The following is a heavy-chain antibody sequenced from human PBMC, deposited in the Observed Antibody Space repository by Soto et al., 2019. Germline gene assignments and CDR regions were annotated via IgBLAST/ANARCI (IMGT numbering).Heavy chain of an antibody. CDR2: IYYAGTT. CDR3: TRLGGYYQALDS. CDR1: GGSISSYY. J-gene: IGHJ4*02. V-gene: IGHV4-59*08. Sequence: SETLSLTCTVSGGSISSYYWSWIRQPPGKGLEWIGYIYYAGTTTYNPSLKSRVTISLDRSKNQFSLKLDSVTAADTAVYYCTRLGGYYQALDSWGQGTLVTVSS. D-gene: IGHD3-22*01.